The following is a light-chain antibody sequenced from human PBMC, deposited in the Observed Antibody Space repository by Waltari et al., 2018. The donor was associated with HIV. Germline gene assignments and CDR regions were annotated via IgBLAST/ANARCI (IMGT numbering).Light chain of an antibody. V-gene: IGLV1-44*01. CDR3: AAWDDSLNGWV. CDR2: SNN. J-gene: IGLJ3*02. Sequence: QSVLTQPPSASGTPGQRVTISCSGSSSNIGSYTVNWYQQLPGTAPKLLIYSNNQRPSGVPDRLSGSKSGTSASLAISGLQSEDEADYYCAAWDDSLNGWVFGGGTKLTVL. CDR1: SSNIGSYT.